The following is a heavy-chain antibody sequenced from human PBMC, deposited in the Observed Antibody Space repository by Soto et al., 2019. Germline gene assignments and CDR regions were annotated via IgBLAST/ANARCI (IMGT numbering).Heavy chain of an antibody. CDR2: ISSSSSYI. V-gene: IGHV3-21*01. CDR1: GFTFRSYS. D-gene: IGHD4-17*01. Sequence: GSLRLSCAASGFTFRSYSMNWVRQAPGKGLEWVSSISSSSSYIYYADSVKGRFTISRDNAKNSLYLQMNSLRAEDTAVYYCARDKTTATRTFDYWGQGTLVTVSS. CDR3: ARDKTTATRTFDY. J-gene: IGHJ4*02.